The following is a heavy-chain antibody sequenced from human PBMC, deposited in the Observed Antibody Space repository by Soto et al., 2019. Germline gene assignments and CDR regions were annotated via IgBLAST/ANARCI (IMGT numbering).Heavy chain of an antibody. V-gene: IGHV3-48*02. CDR1: GFTFSSNS. J-gene: IGHJ5*02. CDR2: ISSSSSTI. D-gene: IGHD3-3*01. CDR3: ARVIWSGHLTSDL. Sequence: EVQVVESGGGLVQPGGSLRLSCAASGFTFSSNSMNWVRQAPGKGLEWISYISSSSSTIYADSVKGRFTISRDNDKNSLYLQMNSLRDADAAVYYCARVIWSGHLTSDLWGQGTLVTVSS.